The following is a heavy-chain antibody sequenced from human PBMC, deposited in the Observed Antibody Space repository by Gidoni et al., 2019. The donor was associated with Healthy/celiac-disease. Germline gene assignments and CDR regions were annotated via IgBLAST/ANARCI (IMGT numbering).Heavy chain of an antibody. J-gene: IGHJ6*02. CDR1: GYTFTGYY. D-gene: IGHD6-6*01. Sequence: QVQLVQSGAEVKKPGASVKVSCQASGYTFTGYYMHWVRQAPGQGLEWMGWINPNSGGTNYAQKVQGWVTMTRDTSISTAYMELSRLRSDDTAVYYCARALAMQLAGYYGMDVWGQGTTVTVSS. V-gene: IGHV1-2*04. CDR2: INPNSGGT. CDR3: ARALAMQLAGYYGMDV.